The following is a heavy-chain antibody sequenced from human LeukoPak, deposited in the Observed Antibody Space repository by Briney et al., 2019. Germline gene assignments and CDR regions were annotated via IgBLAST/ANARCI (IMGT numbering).Heavy chain of an antibody. CDR1: GFTFSSYG. D-gene: IGHD6-13*01. CDR2: ISYDGSNK. V-gene: IGHV3-30*18. Sequence: GRSLRLSCVASGFTFSSYGMHWVRQAPGKGLEWVAIISYDGSNKYYADSVKGRFTISRGNSKNTLYLQMNGRRAEDTAVYYCAKDWEDSSSWNYFDYWGQGTLDTVSS. J-gene: IGHJ4*02. CDR3: AKDWEDSSSWNYFDY.